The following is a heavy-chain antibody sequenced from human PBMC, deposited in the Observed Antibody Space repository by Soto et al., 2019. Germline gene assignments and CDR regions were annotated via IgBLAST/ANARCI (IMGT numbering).Heavy chain of an antibody. CDR1: EFTFSSYA. V-gene: IGHV3-21*01. CDR2: ISSSSTYI. Sequence: GGSLRLSCEASEFTFSSYAMHWVRQAPGRGLEWVSSISSSSTYIYYADSVKGRFTISRDNAKNSLYLQMYSLRAEDTAVYYCANEPHYWGQGTLVTVSS. J-gene: IGHJ4*02. CDR3: ANEPHY.